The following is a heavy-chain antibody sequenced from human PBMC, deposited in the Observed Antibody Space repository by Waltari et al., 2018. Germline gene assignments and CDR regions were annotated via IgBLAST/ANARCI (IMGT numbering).Heavy chain of an antibody. D-gene: IGHD6-13*01. CDR1: GFTFDDYA. V-gene: IGHV3-9*03. CDR2: ISWNSGSI. J-gene: IGHJ3*02. CDR3: AKDIAAAPDAFDI. Sequence: EVQLVESGGGLVQPGRSLRLSCAASGFTFDDYAMHWVRQAPGKGLEWCSGISWNSGSIGYADSVKGRFTISRDNAKNSLYLQMNSLRAEDMALYYCAKDIAAAPDAFDIWGQGTMVTVSS.